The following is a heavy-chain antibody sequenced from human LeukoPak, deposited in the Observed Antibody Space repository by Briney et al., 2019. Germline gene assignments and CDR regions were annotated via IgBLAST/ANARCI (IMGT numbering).Heavy chain of an antibody. CDR3: AGGQWLGY. Sequence: SETLSLTCAVYGGSFSGYYWSWIRQPPGKGLEWIGEINHSGSTNYNPSLKSRVTISVDTSKNQFSLKLSSVTAADTAVYYCAGGQWLGYWGQGTLVTVSS. J-gene: IGHJ4*02. CDR1: GGSFSGYY. V-gene: IGHV4-34*01. D-gene: IGHD6-19*01. CDR2: INHSGST.